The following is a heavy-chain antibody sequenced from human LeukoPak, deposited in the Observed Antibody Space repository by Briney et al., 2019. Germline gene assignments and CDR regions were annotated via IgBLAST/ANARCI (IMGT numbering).Heavy chain of an antibody. V-gene: IGHV4-39*01. CDR2: VDSSGKT. J-gene: IGHJ4*02. D-gene: IGHD6-13*01. Sequence: VKPSETLSLTCTVSGGSISTGDYYWAWIRQPPGKGLGWTGRVDSSGKTYYNPSLKSRVTVSVDTSKNQFSLKVSSVTAADTAVYYCARLLAAAKTDYFDYWGQGILVSVSS. CDR1: GGSISTGDYY. CDR3: ARLLAAAKTDYFDY.